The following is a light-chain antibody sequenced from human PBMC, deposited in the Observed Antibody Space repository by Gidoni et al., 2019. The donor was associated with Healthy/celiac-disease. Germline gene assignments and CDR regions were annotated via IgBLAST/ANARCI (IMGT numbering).Light chain of an antibody. CDR1: QSIGSW. CDR2: KAS. V-gene: IGKV1-5*03. J-gene: IGKJ1*01. CDR3: QQYNSYSQT. Sequence: DIQMTQSLSTLSASVGDRVTITCRASQSIGSWLAWYQQKPGKAPKLLIYKASSLESGVPSRFSGSGSGTEFTLTISSLQPDDFATYYCQQYNSYSQTFGQXTKVEIK.